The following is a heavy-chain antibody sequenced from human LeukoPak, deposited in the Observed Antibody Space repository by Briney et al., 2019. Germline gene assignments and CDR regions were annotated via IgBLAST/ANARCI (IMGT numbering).Heavy chain of an antibody. CDR1: GGSISSGGYY. V-gene: IGHV4-31*03. CDR2: IYYSGST. D-gene: IGHD3-10*01. CDR3: ARDHGSGSYQPYYYGMDV. Sequence: SETLSLTCTVSGGSISSGGYYWSWIRQHPGKGLEWIGYIYYSGSTYYNPSLKSRVTISVDTSKDQFSLKLSSVTAADTAVYYCARDHGSGSYQPYYYGMDVWGKGTTVTVSS. J-gene: IGHJ6*04.